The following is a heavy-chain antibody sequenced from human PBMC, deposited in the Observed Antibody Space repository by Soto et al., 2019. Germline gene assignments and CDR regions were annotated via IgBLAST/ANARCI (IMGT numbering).Heavy chain of an antibody. CDR3: AKVGSSWYSHFDY. CDR1: GVTFSSYA. CDR2: ISGGGGSA. Sequence: SLRLSCAASGVTFSSYAMNWVRQTPGKGLEWVSIISGGGGSAYYADSVKGRFSISRDNSKNTLYLQMNSLRAEDTAVYYCAKVGSSWYSHFDYWGQGTLVTVSS. J-gene: IGHJ4*02. V-gene: IGHV3-23*01. D-gene: IGHD6-13*01.